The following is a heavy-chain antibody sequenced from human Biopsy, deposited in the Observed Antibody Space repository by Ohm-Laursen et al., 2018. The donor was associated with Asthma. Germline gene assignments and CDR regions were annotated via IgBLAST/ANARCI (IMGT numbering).Heavy chain of an antibody. D-gene: IGHD3-9*01. Sequence: SVKVSCKASGYTFISYAIHWVRQAPGQRLEWMGWINAGNGNTKYSQRFQGRVTITRDTSASTAYMELSSLRSEDTAVYYCARTYYDFLTGQVIDAFAIWGQGTMVTVSS. CDR2: INAGNGNT. J-gene: IGHJ3*02. CDR1: GYTFISYA. V-gene: IGHV1-3*01. CDR3: ARTYYDFLTGQVIDAFAI.